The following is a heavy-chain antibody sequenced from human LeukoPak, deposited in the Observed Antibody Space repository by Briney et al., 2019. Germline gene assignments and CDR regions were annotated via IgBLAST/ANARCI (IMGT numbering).Heavy chain of an antibody. Sequence: TSETLSLTCAVYGGSFSGYYWSWIRQPPGKGLEWIGEINHSGSTNYNPSLKSRVTISVDTSKNQFSLKLSSVTAADTAVYYCARGPYYYDSSGYYNYWGQGTLVTVSS. CDR1: GGSFSGYY. V-gene: IGHV4-34*01. J-gene: IGHJ4*02. D-gene: IGHD3-22*01. CDR2: INHSGST. CDR3: ARGPYYYDSSGYYNY.